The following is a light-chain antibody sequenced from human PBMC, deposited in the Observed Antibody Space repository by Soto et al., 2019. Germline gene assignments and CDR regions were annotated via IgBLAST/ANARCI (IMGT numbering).Light chain of an antibody. V-gene: IGKV3-11*01. J-gene: IGKJ4*01. CDR2: DAS. Sequence: EIVLTQSPATLSLSPGERATLSCRASQSVSSYLAWYQQKPGQAPRLLIYDASNRATGIPARFSGSGSGTDFTLTISSLEPEDLAVYYCQQRINWPVTVGGGTRLDSK. CDR3: QQRINWPVT. CDR1: QSVSSY.